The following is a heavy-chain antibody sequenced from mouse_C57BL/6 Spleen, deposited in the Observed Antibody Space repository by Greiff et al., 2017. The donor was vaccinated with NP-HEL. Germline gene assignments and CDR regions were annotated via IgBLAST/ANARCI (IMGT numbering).Heavy chain of an antibody. J-gene: IGHJ1*03. V-gene: IGHV5-16*01. CDR1: GFTFSDYY. CDR3: ARDQGFSGWYFDV. D-gene: IGHD3-1*01. Sequence: EVQLVESEGGLVQPGSSMKLSCTASGFTFSDYYMAWVRQVPEKGLEWVANINYDGSSTYYLDSLKSRFIISRDNAKNILYLQMSSLKSEDTATYYCARDQGFSGWYFDVWGTGTTVTVSS. CDR2: INYDGSST.